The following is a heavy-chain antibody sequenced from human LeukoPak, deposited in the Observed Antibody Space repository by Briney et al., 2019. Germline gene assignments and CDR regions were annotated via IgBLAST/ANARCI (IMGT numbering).Heavy chain of an antibody. Sequence: GGSLRLSCAASGFTFSSYSMNWVRQAPGKGLEWGSSISSSSSYIYYADSVKGRFTISRDNAKNSLYLQMNSLRAEDTAVYYCARDRGYCSSTSCYFGGGYFDYWGQGTLVTVSS. CDR3: ARDRGYCSSTSCYFGGGYFDY. D-gene: IGHD2-2*01. CDR1: GFTFSSYS. J-gene: IGHJ4*02. V-gene: IGHV3-21*01. CDR2: ISSSSSYI.